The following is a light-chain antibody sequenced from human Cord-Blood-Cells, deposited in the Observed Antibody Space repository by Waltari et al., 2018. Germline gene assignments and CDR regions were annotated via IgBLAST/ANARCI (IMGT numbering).Light chain of an antibody. CDR3: QQRYSTPRT. V-gene: IGKV1-39*01. J-gene: IGKJ1*01. Sequence: DIQMTQSPSSLSASVGDRVTITCRASQSISSYLNWYQQKPGKAPKLLIYAASSLQSGVPSRCSGSGSGRDFTLTISSLQPEDFATYYCQQRYSTPRTFGQGTKVEIK. CDR1: QSISSY. CDR2: AAS.